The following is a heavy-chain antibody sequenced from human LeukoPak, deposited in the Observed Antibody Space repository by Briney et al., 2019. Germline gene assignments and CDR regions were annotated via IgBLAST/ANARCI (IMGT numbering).Heavy chain of an antibody. D-gene: IGHD1-1*01. J-gene: IGHJ5*02. CDR1: GYTFTGYY. V-gene: IGHV1-2*02. CDR3: ARVGTTGTTSA. Sequence: ASVKVSCKASGYTFTGYYMHWVRQAPGQGLEWMGWINPNSGGTNYAQTFQGRVTMTRDTSISTAYMELSRLRSDDTAVYYCARVGTTGTTSAWGQGTLVTVSS. CDR2: INPNSGGT.